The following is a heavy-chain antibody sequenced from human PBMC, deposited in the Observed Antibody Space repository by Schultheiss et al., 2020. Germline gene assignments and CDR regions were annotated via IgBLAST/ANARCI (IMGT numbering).Heavy chain of an antibody. Sequence: GGSLRLSCAASGFTFSGSTMHWVRQASGKGLEWVGRIRSKANNYAAAYAASVKGRFTVSRDDSKNTAYLQMNSLRAEDTAVYYCASAVVVPAAIGYAFDIWGQGTMVTVSS. J-gene: IGHJ3*02. CDR1: GFTFSGST. CDR2: IRSKANNYAA. V-gene: IGHV3-73*01. CDR3: ASAVVVPAAIGYAFDI. D-gene: IGHD2-2*01.